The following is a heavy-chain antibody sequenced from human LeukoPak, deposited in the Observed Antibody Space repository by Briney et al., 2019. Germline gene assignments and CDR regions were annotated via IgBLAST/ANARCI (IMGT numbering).Heavy chain of an antibody. CDR2: IYHSGST. CDR3: ARFSSSWSPGHYMDV. CDR1: GYSISSGYY. J-gene: IGHJ6*03. V-gene: IGHV4-38-2*02. Sequence: SETLSLTCTVSGYSISSGYYWGWIRQPPGKGLEWIGSIYHSGSTYYNPSLKSRVTISVDTSKNQFSLKLSSVTAADPAVYYCARFSSSWSPGHYMDVWGKGTTVTVSS. D-gene: IGHD6-13*01.